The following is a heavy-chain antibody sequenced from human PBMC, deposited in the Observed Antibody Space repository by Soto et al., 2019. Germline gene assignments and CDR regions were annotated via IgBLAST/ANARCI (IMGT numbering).Heavy chain of an antibody. CDR1: GYTCTSYG. J-gene: IGHJ6*02. Sequence: GASVKVSCKASGYTCTSYGISWVRQAPGQGLEWMGWISAYNGNTNYAQKLQGRVTMTTDTSTSTAYMELRSLRSDDTAVYYCAREFEYSSSSGPPGIYYYGMDVWGQGTTVTVSS. CDR2: ISAYNGNT. V-gene: IGHV1-18*01. CDR3: AREFEYSSSSGPPGIYYYGMDV. D-gene: IGHD6-6*01.